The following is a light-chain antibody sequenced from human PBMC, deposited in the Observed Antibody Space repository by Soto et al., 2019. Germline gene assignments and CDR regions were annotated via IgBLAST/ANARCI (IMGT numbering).Light chain of an antibody. CDR1: QTISSW. CDR2: KAS. CDR3: QQYNSYSPKT. Sequence: IQMTQSPSTLSGSVGDRVTITCRVSQTISSWLAWYQQKPGKAPKLLIYKASTLKSGVPSRFSGSGSGTEFTLTISSLQPDDFATYYCQQYNSYSPKTFGQGTKVDI. V-gene: IGKV1-5*03. J-gene: IGKJ1*01.